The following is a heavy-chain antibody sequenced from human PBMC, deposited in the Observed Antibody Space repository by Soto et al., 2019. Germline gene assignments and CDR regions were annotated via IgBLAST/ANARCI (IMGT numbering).Heavy chain of an antibody. CDR2: IYPGDSDT. CDR3: ARRCSGGSCTRSDAFDI. Sequence: GESLKISCKGSGYSFTSYWIGWVRQMPGKGLEWMGIIYPGDSDTRYSPSFQGQVTISADKSISTAYLQWSSLKASDTAMYYCARRCSGGSCTRSDAFDIWGQGTMVTVSS. V-gene: IGHV5-51*01. J-gene: IGHJ3*02. CDR1: GYSFTSYW. D-gene: IGHD2-15*01.